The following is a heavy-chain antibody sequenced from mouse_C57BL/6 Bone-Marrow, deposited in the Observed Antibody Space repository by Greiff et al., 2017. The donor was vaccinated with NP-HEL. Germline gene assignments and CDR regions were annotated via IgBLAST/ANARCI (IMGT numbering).Heavy chain of an antibody. J-gene: IGHJ1*03. CDR1: GFNIKDDY. CDR3: TSRITTVVDWYFEV. Sequence: EVQLQQSGAELVRPGASVKLSCTASGFNIKDDYMHWVKQRPEQGLEWIGWIDPENGDTEYASKFQGKATITADTSSNTAYLQLSSLTSEDTAVYYCTSRITTVVDWYFEVWGTGTTVTGAS. CDR2: IDPENGDT. D-gene: IGHD1-1*01. V-gene: IGHV14-4*01.